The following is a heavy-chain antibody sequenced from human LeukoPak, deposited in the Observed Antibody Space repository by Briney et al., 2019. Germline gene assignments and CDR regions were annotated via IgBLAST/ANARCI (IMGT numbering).Heavy chain of an antibody. CDR2: INPNSGGQ. CDR3: AITTPLIAAAGPQKLLYYYSGTDV. D-gene: IGHD6-13*01. V-gene: IGHV1-2*02. J-gene: IGHJ6*02. Sequence: GAPVTESCKASGYTFTGYYMHWVRQAPGQGLEWMGWINPNSGGQNYPQKFQGRVTITRDTSISTAYMELSRLRSDDSAVYYCAITTPLIAAAGPQKLLYYYSGTDVWGQGTT. CDR1: GYTFTGYY.